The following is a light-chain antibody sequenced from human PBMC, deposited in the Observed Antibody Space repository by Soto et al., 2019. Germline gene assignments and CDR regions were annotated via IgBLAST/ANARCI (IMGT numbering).Light chain of an antibody. CDR2: GAS. CDR3: QQHNNWPPWA. CDR1: QSVRSK. J-gene: IGKJ1*01. V-gene: IGKV3-15*01. Sequence: EIVMTQSPATLSVSPGERATLSCRASQSVRSKLAWYQQKPGQAPRLLIYGASTRATGIPARFSGSGSGTEFTLNISSLQSEDFAVYYCQQHNNWPPWAFGQGTKVEIK.